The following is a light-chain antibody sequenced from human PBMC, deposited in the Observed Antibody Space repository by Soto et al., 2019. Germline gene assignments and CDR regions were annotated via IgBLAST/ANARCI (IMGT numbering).Light chain of an antibody. J-gene: IGKJ2*01. CDR2: GAS. CDR1: QSVGGD. Sequence: IVMTQSPATLSVSPGERATLSCRASQSVGGDLAWYQRKPGQAPRLLIYGASSRAPGIPARFSGSGSGTEFTLTISSLQSEDFAIYYCQQYGGVPYTFGQGTKVDIK. CDR3: QQYGGVPYT. V-gene: IGKV3-15*01.